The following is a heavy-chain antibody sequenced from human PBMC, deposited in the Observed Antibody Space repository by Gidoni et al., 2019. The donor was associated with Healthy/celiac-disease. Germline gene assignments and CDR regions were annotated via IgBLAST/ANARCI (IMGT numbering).Heavy chain of an antibody. Sequence: QVQLQESGPGLVTPSETLFLTCTVSVCSVSSGSYHWSWIRQPPGKGLEWIGYIYYSGSTNYNPSLKSRVTISVDTSKNQFSLKLSSVTAADTAVYYCARVSLGELVVVPAAMFPLEYSTFDYWGQGTLVTVSS. D-gene: IGHD2-2*01. J-gene: IGHJ4*02. CDR2: IYYSGST. CDR3: ARVSLGELVVVPAAMFPLEYSTFDY. CDR1: VCSVSSGSYH. V-gene: IGHV4-61*01.